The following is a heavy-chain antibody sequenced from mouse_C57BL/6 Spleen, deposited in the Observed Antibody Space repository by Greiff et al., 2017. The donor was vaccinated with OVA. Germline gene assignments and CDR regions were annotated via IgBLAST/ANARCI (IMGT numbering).Heavy chain of an antibody. Sequence: VQLQQSGAELARPGASVKLSCKASGYTFTSYGISWVKQRTGQGLEWIGEIYPRSGNTYYNEKFKGKATLTADKSSSTAYMELRSLTSEDSAVYFCAISYCGSSPFAYWGQGTLVTVAA. CDR3: AISYCGSSPFAY. CDR2: IYPRSGNT. J-gene: IGHJ3*01. D-gene: IGHD1-1*01. V-gene: IGHV1-81*01. CDR1: GYTFTSYG.